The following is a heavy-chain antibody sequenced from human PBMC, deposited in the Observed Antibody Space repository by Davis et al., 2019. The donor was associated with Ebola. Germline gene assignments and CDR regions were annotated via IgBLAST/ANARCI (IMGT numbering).Heavy chain of an antibody. V-gene: IGHV3-9*01. Sequence: PGGSLRLSCAASGFTFDDYAMHWVRQAPGKGLEWVSGFSWNSGSIGYADSVKGRFTISRDNAKNSLYLQMNSLRAEDTAVYYCARDCIVATGGAFPPGGYYGMDVWGQGTTVTVSS. CDR2: FSWNSGSI. D-gene: IGHD5-12*01. CDR1: GFTFDDYA. CDR3: ARDCIVATGGAFPPGGYYGMDV. J-gene: IGHJ6*02.